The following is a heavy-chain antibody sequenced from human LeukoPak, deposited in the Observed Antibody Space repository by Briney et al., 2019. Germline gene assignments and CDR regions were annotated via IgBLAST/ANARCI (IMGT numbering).Heavy chain of an antibody. CDR3: ARDRTITIFGVDYYYGMDV. CDR2: ISYDGSNK. CDR1: GFTFSSYA. J-gene: IGHJ6*02. D-gene: IGHD3-3*01. V-gene: IGHV3-30-3*01. Sequence: PGGSLRLSCAASGFTFSSYAMHWVRQAPGKGLEWVAVISYDGSNKYYADSVKSRFTISRDNSKNTLYLQMNSLRAEDTAVYYCARDRTITIFGVDYYYGMDVWGQGTTVTVSS.